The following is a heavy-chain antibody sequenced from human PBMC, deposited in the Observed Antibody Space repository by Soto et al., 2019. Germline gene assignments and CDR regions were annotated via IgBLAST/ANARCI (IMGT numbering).Heavy chain of an antibody. CDR2: ISGSGGNT. V-gene: IGHV3-23*01. CDR1: GFTYGAYA. J-gene: IGHJ4*02. Sequence: LQSGGGLVQPGGSLRLSCAGSGFTYGAYAMSWVRQAPGKGLEWVSSISGSGGNTFYADSVKGRFTISRDNSKNTLYLQMNSLRAEDTAVYYCAKDPPGRHIIVVTALDCWGKGTLVTVSA. D-gene: IGHD2-21*02. CDR3: AKDPPGRHIIVVTALDC.